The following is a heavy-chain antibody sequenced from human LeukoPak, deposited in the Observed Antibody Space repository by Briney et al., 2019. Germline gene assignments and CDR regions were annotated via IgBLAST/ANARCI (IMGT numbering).Heavy chain of an antibody. D-gene: IGHD3-22*01. V-gene: IGHV3-66*02. CDR2: IYSGGST. J-gene: IGHJ4*02. Sequence: GRSLRLSCAASGFTVSSNYMSCVRQAPGKGLEWVSVIYSGGSTYYADSVKGRFTISRDNSKNTLYLQMNSLRAEDTAVYYCARDRHSLYYFDYWGEGTLVTVSS. CDR1: GFTVSSNY. CDR3: ARDRHSLYYFDY.